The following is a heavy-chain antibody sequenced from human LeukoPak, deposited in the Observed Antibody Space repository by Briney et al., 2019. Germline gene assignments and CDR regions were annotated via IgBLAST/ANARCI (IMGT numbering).Heavy chain of an antibody. V-gene: IGHV4-4*02. CDR1: GASVSRNW. D-gene: IGHD3-10*01. CDR3: ARGPRVKDAFDI. Sequence: PSETLSLTCAVSGASVSRNWWSWVRQPPGKGLEWIGEIHHSGGTNYNPSLKSRVTISVDTSKNQFSLKLSSVTAADTAVYYCARGPRVKDAFDIWGQGTMVTVSS. J-gene: IGHJ3*02. CDR2: IHHSGGT.